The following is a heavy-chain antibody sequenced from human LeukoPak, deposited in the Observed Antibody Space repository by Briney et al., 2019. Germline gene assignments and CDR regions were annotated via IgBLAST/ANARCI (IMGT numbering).Heavy chain of an antibody. CDR2: MYTSGST. V-gene: IGHV4-4*07. J-gene: IGHJ4*02. Sequence: PSETLSLTCTVSGGSISSYYWSWIRQPAGKGLEWIGRMYTSGSTNYNPSLKSRVTMSVDTSKNHFSLKLSSVTAADTAVYYCAREVWYGSGYYYDYWGQGTLVTVSS. CDR3: AREVWYGSGYYYDY. D-gene: IGHD3-22*01. CDR1: GGSISSYY.